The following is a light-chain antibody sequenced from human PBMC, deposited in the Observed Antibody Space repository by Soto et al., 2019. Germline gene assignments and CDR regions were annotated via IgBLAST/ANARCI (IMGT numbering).Light chain of an antibody. Sequence: QYASGVDPGGHRIIITSTGTSSNVGGYDYVSWYQQHSDKAPKLMIYEVTKRPSGVSNRFSGSKSGNTASLTISGLQPEDEADYYCSSHTSGNTRVFGSGTKATVL. CDR2: EVT. CDR1: SSNVGGYDY. CDR3: SSHTSGNTRV. J-gene: IGLJ1*01. V-gene: IGLV2-14*01.